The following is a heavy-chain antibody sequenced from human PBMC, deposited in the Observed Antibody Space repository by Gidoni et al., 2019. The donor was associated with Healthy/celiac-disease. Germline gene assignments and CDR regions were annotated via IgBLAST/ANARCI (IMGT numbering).Heavy chain of an antibody. J-gene: IGHJ3*02. D-gene: IGHD1-20*01. CDR1: GFPFSSYA. CDR3: AKVITGTLLRGAFDI. V-gene: IGHV3-30-3*01. CDR2: ISYDGSNK. Sequence: QVQLVESGGGVVQPGRSLRLSCAASGFPFSSYAMHWVRQAPGKGLGWVAVISYDGSNKYYADSVKGRFTISRDNSKNTLYLQMNSLRAEDTAVYYCAKVITGTLLRGAFDIWGQGTMVTVSS.